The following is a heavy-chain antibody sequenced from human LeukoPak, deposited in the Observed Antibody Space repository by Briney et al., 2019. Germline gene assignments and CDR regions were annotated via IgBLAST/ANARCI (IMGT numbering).Heavy chain of an antibody. Sequence: ASVKVSCKASGYTFTSCTIHWVRQAPGQRLEWMGWINAGNGNTKYSQKLQGRVTMTTDTSTSTAYMELRSLRSDDTAVYYCTRVGDSSGWSYYFDNWGQGTLVSVSS. CDR1: GYTFTSCT. J-gene: IGHJ4*02. CDR3: TRVGDSSGWSYYFDN. CDR2: INAGNGNT. V-gene: IGHV1-3*01. D-gene: IGHD6-19*01.